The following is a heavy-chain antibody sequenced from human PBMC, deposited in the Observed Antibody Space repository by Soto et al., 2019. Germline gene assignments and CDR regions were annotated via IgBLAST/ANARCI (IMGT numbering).Heavy chain of an antibody. CDR3: ARDPYGGTAFY. CDR2: ISSSSSTI. Sequence: GGSLRLSCAASGFTFSSYSMNWVRQAPGKGLEWVSYISSSSSTIYYADSVKGRFTISRDNAKNSLYLQMNSLRAEDTAVYYCARDPYGGTAFYWGQGTLVTDSS. CDR1: GFTFSSYS. J-gene: IGHJ4*02. D-gene: IGHD4-17*01. V-gene: IGHV3-48*01.